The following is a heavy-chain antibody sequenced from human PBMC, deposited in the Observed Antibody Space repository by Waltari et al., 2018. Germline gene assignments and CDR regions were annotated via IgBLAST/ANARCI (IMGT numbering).Heavy chain of an antibody. V-gene: IGHV3-7*01. D-gene: IGHD3-9*01. CDR3: ARDFAGLFGY. Sequence: EVQLVESGGGLVQPGGSLRLSCAAYGFTVSSYWMSWVRQAPGKGVEWVANIKQDGSEKYYWDSVKGLFPISRDNAKNSLYLQMNSLRAEDTSVYYCARDFAGLFGYWGQGTLVTVSS. CDR1: GFTVSSYW. J-gene: IGHJ4*02. CDR2: IKQDGSEK.